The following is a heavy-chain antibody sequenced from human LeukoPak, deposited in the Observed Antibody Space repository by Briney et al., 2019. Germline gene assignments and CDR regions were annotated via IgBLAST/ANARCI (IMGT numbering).Heavy chain of an antibody. CDR2: IYYSGST. Sequence: SETLSLTCTVSGGSISSYYWSWIRQPAGKGLEWIGYIYYSGSTNYNPSLKSRVTISVDTSKNQFSLKLSSVTAADTAVYYCARGGGDDYGDSDAFDIWGQGTMVTVSS. D-gene: IGHD4-17*01. V-gene: IGHV4-59*08. CDR1: GGSISSYY. J-gene: IGHJ3*02. CDR3: ARGGGDDYGDSDAFDI.